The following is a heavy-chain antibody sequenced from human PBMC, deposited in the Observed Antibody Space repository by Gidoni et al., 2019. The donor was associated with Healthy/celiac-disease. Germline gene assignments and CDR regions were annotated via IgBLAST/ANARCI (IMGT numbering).Heavy chain of an antibody. CDR3: ARHEVQEGYYYVGWDY. Sequence: QLQLQESGPGLVKPSETLSLTCTVSGGPISSSRYYWGWLRPPPGKGLEWFGSIYYSGSTYYNPSLKSRVTISVDTSKNQFSLKLSAVTAADTAVYYCARHEVQEGYYYVGWDYWGQGTLVTVSS. CDR2: IYYSGST. CDR1: GGPISSSRYY. V-gene: IGHV4-39*01. D-gene: IGHD3-22*01. J-gene: IGHJ4*02.